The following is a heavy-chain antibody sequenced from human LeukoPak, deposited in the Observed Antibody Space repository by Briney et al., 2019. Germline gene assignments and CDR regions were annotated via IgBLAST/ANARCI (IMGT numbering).Heavy chain of an antibody. CDR3: GYYFGQGAYGISY. CDR1: GFTFSTYG. Sequence: AGSLTLSCAASGFTFSTYGMIWVGQAPGKGLEGVAVIWNDGSNKDYADSVKGRSTISRDNPQDTLYLQINSLGAEDTAVYYCGYYFGQGAYGISYWGQGTLVTVSS. J-gene: IGHJ4*02. D-gene: IGHD3-10*01. V-gene: IGHV3-33*01. CDR2: IWNDGSNK.